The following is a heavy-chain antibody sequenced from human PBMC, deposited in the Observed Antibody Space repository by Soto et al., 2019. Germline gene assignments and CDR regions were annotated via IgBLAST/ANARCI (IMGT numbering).Heavy chain of an antibody. D-gene: IGHD2-21*01. CDR1: GFAFSSYA. Sequence: GGSLRLSCSASGFAFSSYAMHWVRQTPGKGLEYVSAISPQGGSTYYADSVKGRFTISRDDSKNTVYLQMSSLRPDDTAVYYCVKMMIARGAFDFWGQGTLVTVSS. CDR2: ISPQGGST. V-gene: IGHV3-64D*06. J-gene: IGHJ4*02. CDR3: VKMMIARGAFDF.